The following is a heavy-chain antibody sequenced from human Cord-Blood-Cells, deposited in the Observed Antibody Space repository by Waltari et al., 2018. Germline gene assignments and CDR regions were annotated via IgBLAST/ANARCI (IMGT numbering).Heavy chain of an antibody. Sequence: QVQLQQWGAGLLKPSETLSPTCAVYGGSFSGYYWSWIRQPRGKGLEWIGEINHSGSSNYNPSLKSRVTISVDTSKNQFSLKLSSVTAADTAVYYCATCCRWGMATDYYYYMDVWGKGTTVTVSS. CDR1: GGSFSGYY. J-gene: IGHJ6*03. CDR2: INHSGSS. D-gene: IGHD7-27*01. V-gene: IGHV4-34*01. CDR3: ATCCRWGMATDYYYYMDV.